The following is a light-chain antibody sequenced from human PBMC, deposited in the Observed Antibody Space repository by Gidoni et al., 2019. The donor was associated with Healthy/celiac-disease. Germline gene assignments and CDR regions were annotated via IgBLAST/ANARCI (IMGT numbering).Light chain of an antibody. CDR1: QSISSY. CDR3: QQSYSTPRT. CDR2: AAS. Sequence: DIQMTQSPASLSASVGDRVTITCRASQSISSYLNWYQQQPGKTPKLLIYAASSLQRGVLSRFSGSGSGTDFTLTISSLQPADFATYYCQQSYSTPRTFXPXTKVEIK. V-gene: IGKV1-39*01. J-gene: IGKJ1*01.